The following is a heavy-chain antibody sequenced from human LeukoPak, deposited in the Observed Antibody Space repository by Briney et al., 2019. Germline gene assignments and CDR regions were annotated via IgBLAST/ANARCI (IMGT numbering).Heavy chain of an antibody. CDR1: GFTLSSYA. Sequence: GGSLRLSCAASGFTLSSYAMTWVRQAPGKGLEWVSDIGDSGATTYYADSVKGRFTISRDNSKNTLYLQMSSLRAEDTAVYFCASSHYYGSGAYYLSYWGQGTLVTVSS. V-gene: IGHV3-23*01. CDR2: IGDSGATT. J-gene: IGHJ4*02. CDR3: ASSHYYGSGAYYLSY. D-gene: IGHD3-10*01.